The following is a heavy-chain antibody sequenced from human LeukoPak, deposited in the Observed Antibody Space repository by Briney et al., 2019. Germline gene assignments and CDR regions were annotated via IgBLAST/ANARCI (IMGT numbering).Heavy chain of an antibody. J-gene: IGHJ4*02. CDR2: ISSSSSTI. V-gene: IGHV3-48*01. D-gene: IGHD3-3*01. CDR1: GFTFSSYS. CDR3: ARARGDFWSGYHY. Sequence: QAGGSLRLSCAASGFTFSSYSMNWVRQAPGKGLEWVSYISSSSSTIYYADSVKGRFTISRDNAKNSLYLQMNSLRAEGTAVYYCARARGDFWSGYHYWGQGTLVTVSS.